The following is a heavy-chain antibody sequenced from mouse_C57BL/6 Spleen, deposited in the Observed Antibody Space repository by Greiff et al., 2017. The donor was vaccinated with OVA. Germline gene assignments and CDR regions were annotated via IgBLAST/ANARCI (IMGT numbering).Heavy chain of an antibody. CDR1: GYAFSSSW. Sequence: QVQLQQSGPELVKPGASVTISCKASGYAFSSSWMNWVKQRPGKGLEWIGRIYPGDGDTNYNGKFKGKATLTADKSSSTAYMQLRSLTSEDSAVYFCAITTVVAPYFDVWGTGTTVTVSS. CDR2: IYPGDGDT. CDR3: AITTVVAPYFDV. V-gene: IGHV1-82*01. D-gene: IGHD1-1*01. J-gene: IGHJ1*03.